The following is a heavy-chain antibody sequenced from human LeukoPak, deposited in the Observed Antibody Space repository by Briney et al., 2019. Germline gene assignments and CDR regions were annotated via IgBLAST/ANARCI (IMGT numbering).Heavy chain of an antibody. CDR1: GFTFSDYY. D-gene: IGHD5-18*01. V-gene: IGHV3-11*01. J-gene: IGHJ4*02. CDR3: ARATAADTAMIYFDY. CDR2: ISSSGNII. Sequence: GGSLRLSCAASGFTFSDYYMSWIRQAPGKGLEWVSYISSSGNIIYSADSVKGRFTISRDNAKNSLYLQINSLRAEDTTVYYCARATAADTAMIYFDYWGQGTLVTVSS.